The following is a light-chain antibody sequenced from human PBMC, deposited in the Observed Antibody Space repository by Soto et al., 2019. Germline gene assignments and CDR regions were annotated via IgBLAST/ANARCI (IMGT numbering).Light chain of an antibody. CDR2: DAS. J-gene: IGKJ5*01. CDR1: QNINNY. V-gene: IGKV1-33*01. CDR3: QQLNSYPQT. Sequence: DIQMTQSPSSLSASVGDRVTITCQASQNINNYLNWYQQKPGRAPKLLIYDASNLEAGVPSRFRGSGSGTDFTFTISRLQPEDSATYFCQQLNSYPQTFGQGTRLEI.